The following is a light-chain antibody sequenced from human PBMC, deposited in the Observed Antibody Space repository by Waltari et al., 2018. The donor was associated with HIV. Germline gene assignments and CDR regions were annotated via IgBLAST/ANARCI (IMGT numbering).Light chain of an antibody. J-gene: IGKJ4*01. CDR3: QQAKNFPHT. CDR1: QNIGRA. Sequence: DIQMTQSPSSVSASVGGAVSISCRASQNIGRALAWYQLKPGRAPRLLIYEASRLDEGVPTRFKGSGSRSNFTLGITNLHPEDFAIYLCQQAKNFPHTFAGGTRVE. V-gene: IGKV1-12*01. CDR2: EAS.